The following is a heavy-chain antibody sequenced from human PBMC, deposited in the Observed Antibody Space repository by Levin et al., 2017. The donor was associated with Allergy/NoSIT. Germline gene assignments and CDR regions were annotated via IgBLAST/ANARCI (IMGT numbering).Heavy chain of an antibody. V-gene: IGHV3-21*01. CDR2: ISGDSGRI. CDR3: VRIPNSALWPNWFDP. CDR1: GFTFSTYT. D-gene: IGHD2-21*01. J-gene: IGHJ5*02. Sequence: PGGSLRLSCAASGFTFSTYTMNWVRQAPGKGLEWVSAISGDSGRIYYSDSLEGRFTISRDNAKNSLFLQMNSLRAEDTAVYYCVRIPNSALWPNWFDPWGQGTLVTVSS.